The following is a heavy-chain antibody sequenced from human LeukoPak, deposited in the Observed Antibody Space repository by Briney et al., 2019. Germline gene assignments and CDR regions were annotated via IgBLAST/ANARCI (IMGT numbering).Heavy chain of an antibody. CDR3: ARSESGVQYFQHYFYIDA. CDR2: IYTSGST. CDR1: GGSISSYF. D-gene: IGHD2-2*01. J-gene: IGHJ6*03. V-gene: IGHV4-4*07. Sequence: PSETLSLTCTVSGGSISSYFWSWIRQPAGKGLEWIGRIYTSGSTNYNPSLKSRVTISADKSTNQFSLKLSSVTAADTAVYYCARSESGVQYFQHYFYIDAWGKGTTVTVSS.